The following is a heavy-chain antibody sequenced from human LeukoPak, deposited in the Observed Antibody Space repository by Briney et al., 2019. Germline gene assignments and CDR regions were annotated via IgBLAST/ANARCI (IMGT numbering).Heavy chain of an antibody. D-gene: IGHD6-13*01. CDR1: GFTFDDYA. V-gene: IGHV3-9*01. Sequence: PGRSLRLSCAASGFTFDDYAMHWVRQAPGKGLEWVSGISWNSGSIGYADSVKGRFTISRDNAKNSLYLQMNSLRAGDTALYYCAKDVGIAAAGDNWFDPWGQGTLVTVSS. J-gene: IGHJ5*02. CDR2: ISWNSGSI. CDR3: AKDVGIAAAGDNWFDP.